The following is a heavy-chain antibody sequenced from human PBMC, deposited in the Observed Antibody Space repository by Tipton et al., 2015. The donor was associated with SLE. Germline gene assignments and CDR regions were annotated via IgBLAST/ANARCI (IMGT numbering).Heavy chain of an antibody. CDR1: GFNFGAYW. J-gene: IGHJ6*02. CDR2: TNQEGAIR. Sequence: SLRLSCVASGFNFGAYWMPWVRQAPGKGLVWISRTNQEGAIRSYEDSVKGRFIISRDNSKSTLYLQMNSLRAEDTAVYYCARELGIVGGTGYYYGMDVWGQGTTVTVSS. V-gene: IGHV3-74*01. CDR3: ARELGIVGGTGYYYGMDV. D-gene: IGHD1-26*01.